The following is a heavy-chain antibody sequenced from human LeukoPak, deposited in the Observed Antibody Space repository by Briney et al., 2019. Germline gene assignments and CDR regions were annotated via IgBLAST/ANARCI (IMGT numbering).Heavy chain of an antibody. CDR3: ARFSLSLFGVGFIDY. CDR1: GGTFSSYA. V-gene: IGHV1-18*01. J-gene: IGHJ4*02. CDR2: ISAYNGNT. Sequence: ASVKVSCKASGGTFSSYAISWVRQAPGQGLEWMGWISAYNGNTNYAQKLQGRVTMTTDTSTSTAYMELRSLRSDDTAVYYCARFSLSLFGVGFIDYWGQGTLVTVSS. D-gene: IGHD3-16*01.